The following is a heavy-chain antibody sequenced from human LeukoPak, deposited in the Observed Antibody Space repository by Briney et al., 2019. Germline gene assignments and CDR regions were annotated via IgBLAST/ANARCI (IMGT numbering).Heavy chain of an antibody. V-gene: IGHV3-48*02. Sequence: GGSLRLFYTVWGFTISSFSIKWVRQAPGKGLEWVSYISSSSSTIYYADSVKGRFTISRDNAKNSLYLQMNSLRDEDTAVYYCVRAVVSSSNDWGQGTLVTVSS. CDR3: VRAVVSSSND. D-gene: IGHD6-6*01. J-gene: IGHJ1*01. CDR2: ISSSSSTI. CDR1: GFTISSFS.